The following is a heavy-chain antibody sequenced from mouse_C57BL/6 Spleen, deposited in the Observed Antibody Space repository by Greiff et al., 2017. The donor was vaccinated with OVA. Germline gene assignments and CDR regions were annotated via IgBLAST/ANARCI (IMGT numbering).Heavy chain of an antibody. CDR1: GFTFNDYY. CDR3: TPTAQATAWFAY. V-gene: IGHV14-1*01. CDR2: IDPEDGDT. D-gene: IGHD3-2*02. Sequence: VQLQQSVADLVRPGPSVKLSCPASGFTFNDYYLHWVQHRPVQGLEWIGRIDPEDGDTAYAPKFQGKATMTADTSSNTAYLQLSSLTSEDTAVDYCTPTAQATAWFAYWGQGTLVTVSA. J-gene: IGHJ3*01.